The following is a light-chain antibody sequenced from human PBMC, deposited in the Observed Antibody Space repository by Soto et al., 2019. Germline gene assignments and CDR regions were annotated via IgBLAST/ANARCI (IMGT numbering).Light chain of an antibody. V-gene: IGKV1-6*01. CDR3: LQDATYPWT. J-gene: IGKJ1*01. CDR2: DAS. CDR1: QAIRTS. Sequence: ANQMTQSPSSLSASVGDKVTITCRASQAIRTSLVWYQQKSGKAPSLLIADASSRHSEVPSRFSGSGFGTDFNLTINGLQTEDFATYYCLQDATYPWTFGQGTRVDIK.